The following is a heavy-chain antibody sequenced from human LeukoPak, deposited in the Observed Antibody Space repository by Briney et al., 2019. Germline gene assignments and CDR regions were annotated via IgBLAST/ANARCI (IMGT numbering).Heavy chain of an antibody. CDR1: GFTFSRYW. J-gene: IGHJ3*02. CDR3: ARYYYNDNGYSEDAFDI. Sequence: PGGSLRLSCAASGFTFSRYWMTWVRQAPGKGLEWVANIKEDGSEKNYVDSMKGRFTISSDNAKNSLYLQMNTLGAEDTAVYYCARYYYNDNGYSEDAFDIWGQGTMVTVSS. D-gene: IGHD3-22*01. V-gene: IGHV3-7*01. CDR2: IKEDGSEK.